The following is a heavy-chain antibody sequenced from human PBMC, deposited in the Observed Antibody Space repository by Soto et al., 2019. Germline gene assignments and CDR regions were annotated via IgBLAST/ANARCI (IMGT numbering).Heavy chain of an antibody. J-gene: IGHJ6*02. CDR1: GFTFSSYA. CDR2: ISYDGSNK. CDR3: ARDLEVTSGYYMWVGSVNYYYYGMDV. V-gene: IGHV3-30-3*01. D-gene: IGHD3-9*01. Sequence: GGSLRLSCAASGFTFSSYAMHWVRQAPGKGLEWVAVISYDGSNKYYADSVKGRFTISRDNSKNTLYLQMNSLRAEDTAVYYCARDLEVTSGYYMWVGSVNYYYYGMDVWGQGTTVTVSS.